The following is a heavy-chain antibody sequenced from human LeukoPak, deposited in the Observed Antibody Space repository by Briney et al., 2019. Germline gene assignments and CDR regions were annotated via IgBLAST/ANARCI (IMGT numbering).Heavy chain of an antibody. CDR3: ARAKGYSSSPVDY. V-gene: IGHV1-2*02. Sequence: GASVKVSCKASGYTFTGYYMHWVRQAPRQGLEWMGWINPNSGGTNYAQKFQGRVTMTRDTSISTAYMELSRLRSDDTAVYYCARAKGYSSSPVDYWGQGTLVTVSS. CDR1: GYTFTGYY. D-gene: IGHD6-6*01. CDR2: INPNSGGT. J-gene: IGHJ4*02.